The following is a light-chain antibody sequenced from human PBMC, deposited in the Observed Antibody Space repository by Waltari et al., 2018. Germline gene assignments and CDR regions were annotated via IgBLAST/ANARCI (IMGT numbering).Light chain of an antibody. Sequence: DIQMTQSPSTLSASVGDRVTITCRASQRITNWLAWYQQKPGKAPKLLIYKASNLESGVPSRFSGSGSGTEFTLTSSSLQPDDFATYYCQQYDNYWTFGQGTKVEIK. CDR3: QQYDNYWT. CDR1: QRITNW. J-gene: IGKJ1*01. V-gene: IGKV1-5*03. CDR2: KAS.